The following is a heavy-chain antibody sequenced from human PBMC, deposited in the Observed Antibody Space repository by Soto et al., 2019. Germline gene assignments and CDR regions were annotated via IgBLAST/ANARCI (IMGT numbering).Heavy chain of an antibody. D-gene: IGHD2-8*01. V-gene: IGHV1-69*13. CDR3: ASRGPVSEGYYYGMDV. J-gene: IGHJ6*02. CDR2: IIPIFGTA. CDR1: GVTFSSYA. Sequence: ASVKVSCKASGVTFSSYAISWVRQAPGQGLEWMGGIIPIFGTANYAQKFQGRVTITADESTSTAYMELSSLRSEDTAVYYCASRGPVSEGYYYGMDVWGQGTTVTVSS.